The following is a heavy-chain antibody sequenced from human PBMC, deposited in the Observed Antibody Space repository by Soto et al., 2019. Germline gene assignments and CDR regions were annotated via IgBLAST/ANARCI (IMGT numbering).Heavy chain of an antibody. Sequence: GGSLRLSCAASGFTFSSSGMHWVRQAPGKGLDWVAGISYDGSNKYYADSVKGRFTISRDNSKNTLYVQMNSLRVEDTAVYYCALGRPNGSGSHKPFEYWGQGTLGTVSS. CDR2: ISYDGSNK. D-gene: IGHD3-10*01. CDR3: ALGRPNGSGSHKPFEY. V-gene: IGHV3-30*03. J-gene: IGHJ4*02. CDR1: GFTFSSSG.